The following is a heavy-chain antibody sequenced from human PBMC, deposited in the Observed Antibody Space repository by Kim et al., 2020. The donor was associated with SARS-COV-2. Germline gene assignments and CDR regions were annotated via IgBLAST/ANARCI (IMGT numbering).Heavy chain of an antibody. J-gene: IGHJ4*02. Sequence: YADSVKGRFTTSRDNDKNTLFLHMNSLRAEDTAVYFCARDPLVHGSTPSGWGQGVLVTVSS. CDR3: ARDPLVHGSTPSG. V-gene: IGHV3-74*01. D-gene: IGHD2-2*01.